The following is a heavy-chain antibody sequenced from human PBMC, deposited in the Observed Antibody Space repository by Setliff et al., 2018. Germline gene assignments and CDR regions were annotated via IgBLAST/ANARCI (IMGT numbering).Heavy chain of an antibody. Sequence: SETLSLTCAVYGGSFSGYYWSWIRQPPGKGLEWIGEINHSGSTNYNPSLKSRVTISVDTSKNQFSLKLSSVTAADTAVYYCASSSGFYYYDSSGYDYWGQGTLVTVSS. CDR1: GGSFSGYY. J-gene: IGHJ4*02. V-gene: IGHV4-34*01. CDR2: INHSGST. D-gene: IGHD3-22*01. CDR3: ASSSGFYYYDSSGYDY.